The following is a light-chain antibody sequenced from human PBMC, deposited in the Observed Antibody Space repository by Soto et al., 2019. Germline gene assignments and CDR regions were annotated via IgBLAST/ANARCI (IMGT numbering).Light chain of an antibody. CDR1: QDIRSY. Sequence: DIQMTQSPSSLSASVGDRVTITCQASQDIRSYVNWYQQKSGKAPTVLIFDASNLQTGVSSRFSGSGSGTDYSLTISNLQPEDVATYYCQQFENLPYTFGQGISLQIK. V-gene: IGKV1-33*01. J-gene: IGKJ2*01. CDR2: DAS. CDR3: QQFENLPYT.